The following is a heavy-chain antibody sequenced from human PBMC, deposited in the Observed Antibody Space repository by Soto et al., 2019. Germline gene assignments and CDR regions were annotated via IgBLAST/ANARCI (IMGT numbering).Heavy chain of an antibody. CDR1: GGSISSGGYY. CDR2: IYYSGST. Sequence: SETLSLTCTVSGGSISSGGYYWSWIRQHPGKGLEWIGYIYYSGSTYYNPSLKSRVTISVDTSKNQFSLKLSSVTAADTAVYYCARIRMVRGVIITLRSTYYFDYWGQGTLVTVSS. CDR3: ARIRMVRGVIITLRSTYYFDY. V-gene: IGHV4-31*03. J-gene: IGHJ4*02. D-gene: IGHD3-10*01.